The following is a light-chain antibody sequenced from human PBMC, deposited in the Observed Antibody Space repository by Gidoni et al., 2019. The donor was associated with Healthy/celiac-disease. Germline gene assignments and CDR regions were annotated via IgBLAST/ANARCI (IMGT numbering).Light chain of an antibody. Sequence: EIVFTQSPATLSLSPGERATLSCRASQSVSSYLAWYQQKPCQAPRLLIYDASNRAPGIPARFSGSGSGTEFTLTISSIEHEEFAVYYCQQRSNWPPRLTFGGGTKVEIK. J-gene: IGKJ4*01. CDR2: DAS. CDR1: QSVSSY. V-gene: IGKV3-11*01. CDR3: QQRSNWPPRLT.